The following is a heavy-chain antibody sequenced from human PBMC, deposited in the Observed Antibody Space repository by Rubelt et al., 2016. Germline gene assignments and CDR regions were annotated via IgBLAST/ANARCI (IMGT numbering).Heavy chain of an antibody. D-gene: IGHD3-16*01. CDR2: INPNSGGT. CDR1: GYTFTGYY. J-gene: IGHJ4*02. Sequence: QVQLVQSGSELKKPGASVKVSCKASGYTFTGYYMHWVRQAPGQGLEWMGWINPNSGGTNYAQKFQGRVTMTRDTSTSTAYMELRSLRSDDTAVYYCARDEITGIDYWGQGTLVTVSS. CDR3: ARDEITGIDY. V-gene: IGHV1-2*02.